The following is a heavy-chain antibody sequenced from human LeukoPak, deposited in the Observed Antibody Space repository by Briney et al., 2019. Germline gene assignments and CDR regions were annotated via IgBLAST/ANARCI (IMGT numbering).Heavy chain of an antibody. Sequence: GGSLRLSCVASGFTFSSTTIGWVRQAPGKGLEWVSAISGSGGSTYYADSVKGRFTISRDNSKNTLYLQMNSLRAGDTAVYYCASIAAAVPRYYYYGMDVWGQGTTVTVSS. V-gene: IGHV3-23*01. J-gene: IGHJ6*02. D-gene: IGHD6-13*01. CDR1: GFTFSSTT. CDR2: ISGSGGST. CDR3: ASIAAAVPRYYYYGMDV.